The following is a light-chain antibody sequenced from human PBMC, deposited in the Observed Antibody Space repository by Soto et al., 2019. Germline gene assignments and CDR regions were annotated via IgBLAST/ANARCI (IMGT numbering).Light chain of an antibody. J-gene: IGKJ3*01. CDR3: QKYGSSPPFS. CDR1: QSVNSRY. Sequence: IVLTQSPVTLSLSPGERATLSCRTSQSVNSRYLAWYQRRPGQAPRLLIYGASTRPTGIPDRFSGSGSGTDFTLTISSLEPEDFAVYYCQKYGSSPPFSFGPGTKVDIK. V-gene: IGKV3-20*01. CDR2: GAS.